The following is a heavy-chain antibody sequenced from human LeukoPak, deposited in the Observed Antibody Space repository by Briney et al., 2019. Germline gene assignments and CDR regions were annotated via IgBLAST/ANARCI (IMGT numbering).Heavy chain of an antibody. J-gene: IGHJ3*02. V-gene: IGHV3-64*01. Sequence: PGGSLRLSCAASGFTFSNAWMSWVRQAPGKGLEYVSAISSNGGSTYYANSVKGRFTISRDNSKNTLYLQMGSLRAEDMAVYYCARDTAKRAFDIWGQGTMVTVSS. CDR2: ISSNGGST. CDR1: GFTFSNAW. CDR3: ARDTAKRAFDI.